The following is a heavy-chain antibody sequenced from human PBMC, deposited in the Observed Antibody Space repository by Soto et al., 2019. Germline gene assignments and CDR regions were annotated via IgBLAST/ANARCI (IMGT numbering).Heavy chain of an antibody. CDR3: AKARGQLVVFTNLDY. V-gene: IGHV3-43*01. D-gene: IGHD6-6*01. CDR2: SSWDGGST. Sequence: PGGSLRLSCAASGFTFDHYTIHWVRQAPGKGLEWVSLSSWDGGSTYYADSVKGRFTISRDSSKSSLYLQMNSLRTEDTALYYCAKARGQLVVFTNLDYWGQGTLVTVSS. J-gene: IGHJ4*02. CDR1: GFTFDHYT.